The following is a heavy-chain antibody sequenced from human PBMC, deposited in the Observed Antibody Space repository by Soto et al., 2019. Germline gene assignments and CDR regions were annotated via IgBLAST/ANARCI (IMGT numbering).Heavy chain of an antibody. V-gene: IGHV1-58*02. Sequence: QMQLVQSGPEVKKPGTSVKVSCKASGFTFTSSAMQWVRQARGQRLEWIGWIVVGSGNTNYAQKFQERVTITRDMXXSTAYMELSSLRSEDTAVYYCAVINLRGYSGYADYWGQGTLVTVSS. CDR3: AVINLRGYSGYADY. J-gene: IGHJ4*02. CDR1: GFTFTSSA. CDR2: IVVGSGNT. D-gene: IGHD5-12*01.